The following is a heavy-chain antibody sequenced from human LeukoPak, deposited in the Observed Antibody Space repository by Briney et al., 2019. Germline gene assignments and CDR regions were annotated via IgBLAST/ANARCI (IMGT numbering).Heavy chain of an antibody. Sequence: ASVKVSCKASGYTFTSYYMHWVRQAPGQGLEWMGIINPSGGSTSYAQKFQGRVTMTRDTSTSTVYMELSSPRSEDTAVYYCARVLMGAYFDYWGQGTLVTVSS. CDR1: GYTFTSYY. CDR2: INPSGGST. J-gene: IGHJ4*02. V-gene: IGHV1-46*01. D-gene: IGHD1-26*01. CDR3: ARVLMGAYFDY.